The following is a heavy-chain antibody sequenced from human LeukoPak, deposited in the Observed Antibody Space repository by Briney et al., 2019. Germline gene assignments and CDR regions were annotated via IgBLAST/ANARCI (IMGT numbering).Heavy chain of an antibody. CDR2: IYYSGST. V-gene: IGHV4-39*07. Sequence: SETLSLTCAVSGGSISSSSYDWGWIRQPPGKGLEWIGSIYYSGSTYYNPSLKSRVTISVDTSKNQFSLKLSSLTAADMAVYYCARGRYDYVWGSYRYTGDLLDYWGQGTLVTVSS. D-gene: IGHD3-16*02. CDR1: GGSISSSSYD. J-gene: IGHJ4*02. CDR3: ARGRYDYVWGSYRYTGDLLDY.